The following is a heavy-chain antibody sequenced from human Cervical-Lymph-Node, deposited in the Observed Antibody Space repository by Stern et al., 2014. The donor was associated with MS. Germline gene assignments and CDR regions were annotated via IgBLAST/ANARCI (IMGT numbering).Heavy chain of an antibody. J-gene: IGHJ4*02. CDR3: ARDGYSSTEYYLEY. Sequence: VQLVESGPGLVKPSETLSLNCTVSGDSISRRSYYWSWIRQPPGKGLEWIGFIYYGGSTKYNPSLNSRVTILQDSSKNQISLKLNSVTAADSAVYYCARDGYSSTEYYLEYWGQGILVTVSS. D-gene: IGHD2-2*01. CDR2: IYYGGST. V-gene: IGHV4-61*01. CDR1: GDSISRRSYY.